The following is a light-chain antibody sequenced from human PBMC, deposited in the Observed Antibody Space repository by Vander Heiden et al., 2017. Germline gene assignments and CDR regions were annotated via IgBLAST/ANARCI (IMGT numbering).Light chain of an antibody. Sequence: QSALTQPPSASGPPGQSVTFSCTGTISIVGGYNDVSWDRQHPGKAPNRMICEVSRRPAGVPDRFSGSKSGNTASLTVSGLQAEDETDYYCSSYAGSNNLVFGGGTKLTVL. CDR1: ISIVGGYND. J-gene: IGLJ2*01. V-gene: IGLV2-8*01. CDR3: SSYAGSNNLV. CDR2: EVS.